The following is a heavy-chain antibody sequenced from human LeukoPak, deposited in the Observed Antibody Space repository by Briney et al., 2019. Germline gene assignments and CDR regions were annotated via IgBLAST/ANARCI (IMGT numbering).Heavy chain of an antibody. CDR2: IYYSGST. CDR1: GGSVSSGSYY. V-gene: IGHV4-61*01. CDR3: ARTTRIAVAGTTIFDY. Sequence: SETLSLTCTVSGGSVSSGSYYWSWIRQPPGKGLEWIGYIYYSGSTNYNPSLKSRVNISVDTSKNQFSLKLSSVTAADTAVYYCARTTRIAVAGTTIFDYWGQGTLVTVSS. D-gene: IGHD6-19*01. J-gene: IGHJ4*02.